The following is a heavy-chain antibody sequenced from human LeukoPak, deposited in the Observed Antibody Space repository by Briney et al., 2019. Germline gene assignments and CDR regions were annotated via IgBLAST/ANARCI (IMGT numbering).Heavy chain of an antibody. CDR2: MSYDGSNK. CDR3: ARQYSSSSNSDY. D-gene: IGHD6-6*01. V-gene: IGHV3-30*03. Sequence: GRSLRLSCAASGFTFSSYGMHWVRQAPGKGLEWVAVMSYDGSNKYYVESVKGRFTISRDNPKNTLYLQMNSLRADDTAVYYCARQYSSSSNSDYWGQGTLVTVSS. J-gene: IGHJ4*02. CDR1: GFTFSSYG.